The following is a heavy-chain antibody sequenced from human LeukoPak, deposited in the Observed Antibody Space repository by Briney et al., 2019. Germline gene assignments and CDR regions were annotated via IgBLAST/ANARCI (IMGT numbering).Heavy chain of an antibody. CDR2: IWHDGRNK. CDR3: ARDGNDYDSSGYFDY. J-gene: IGHJ4*02. Sequence: GGSLRLSCAASGFTFSTYGMHWVRQAPGKGLEWVAVIWHDGRNKYYAVSVKGRFTISRDNSKNTLYVQMNSLRAEDTAVYYCARDGNDYDSSGYFDYWGQGTLVTVSS. D-gene: IGHD3-22*01. V-gene: IGHV3-33*01. CDR1: GFTFSTYG.